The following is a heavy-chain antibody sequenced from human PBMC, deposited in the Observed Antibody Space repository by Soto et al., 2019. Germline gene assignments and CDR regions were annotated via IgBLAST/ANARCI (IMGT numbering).Heavy chain of an antibody. CDR3: ARLVRIAKDWFDP. J-gene: IGHJ5*02. D-gene: IGHD2-21*01. CDR1: GGSISSSSYY. CDR2: IYYSGST. V-gene: IGHV4-39*01. Sequence: QLQLQESGPGLVKPSETLSLTCTVSGGSISSSSYYWGWIRQPPGKGLEWIGSIYYSGSTYYNPSLKSRVTISVDTSKNQFSLKLSSVTAADPAVYYCARLVRIAKDWFDPWGQGTLVTVSS.